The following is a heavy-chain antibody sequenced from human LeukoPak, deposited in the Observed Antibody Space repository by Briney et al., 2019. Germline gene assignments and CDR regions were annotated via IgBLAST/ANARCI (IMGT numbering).Heavy chain of an antibody. CDR3: ARVRAAAGIDY. D-gene: IGHD6-13*01. Sequence: PSETLSLTCTVFGGSISSYYWSWIRQPPGKGLEWIGYIYYSGSTNYNPSLKSRVTISVDTSKNQFSLKLNSVTAADTAVYYCARVRAAAGIDYWGQGTLVTVSS. CDR2: IYYSGST. CDR1: GGSISSYY. J-gene: IGHJ4*02. V-gene: IGHV4-59*01.